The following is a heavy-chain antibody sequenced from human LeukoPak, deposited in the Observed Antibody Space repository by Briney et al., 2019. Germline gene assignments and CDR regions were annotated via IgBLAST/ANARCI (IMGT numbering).Heavy chain of an antibody. CDR1: GITLSNYG. CDR3: AKRGVVIRVILVGFHKEAYYFDS. V-gene: IGHV3-23*01. Sequence: GGSLRLPCAVSGITLSNYGMSWLRQAPGKGLEWVAGISDSGGRTNYADSVKGRFTISRDNPKNTLYLQMNSLRAEDTAVYFCAKRGVVIRVILVGFHKEAYYFDSWGQGALVTVSS. CDR2: ISDSGGRT. J-gene: IGHJ4*02. D-gene: IGHD3-22*01.